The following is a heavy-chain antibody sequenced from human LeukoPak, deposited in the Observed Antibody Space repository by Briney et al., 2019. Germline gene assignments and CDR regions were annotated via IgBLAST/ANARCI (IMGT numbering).Heavy chain of an antibody. CDR1: GSTLSSDW. Sequence: PGGSLTLSCAVSGSTLSSDWMHWVRQAPGKGLEWVSRMNQDGSDTSYADSVKGRFTISRDNAKNTVYLQMNSLRAEDSAVYYCATVFGYWGQGTLVTVSS. J-gene: IGHJ4*02. CDR3: ATVFGY. V-gene: IGHV3-74*01. CDR2: MNQDGSDT.